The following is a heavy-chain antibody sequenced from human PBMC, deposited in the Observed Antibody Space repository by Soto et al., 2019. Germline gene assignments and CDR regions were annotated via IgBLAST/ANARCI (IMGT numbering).Heavy chain of an antibody. Sequence: ASVKVSCKASGGTFSSYAISWVRQAPGQGLEWMGGIIPIFGTANYAQKFQGRVTITADESTSTAYMELSSLRSEDTAVYYCARRGSSTSGYYYYYYYMDVWGKGTTVTVSS. V-gene: IGHV1-69*13. J-gene: IGHJ6*03. CDR3: ARRGSSTSGYYYYYYYMDV. CDR2: IIPIFGTA. D-gene: IGHD2-2*01. CDR1: GGTFSSYA.